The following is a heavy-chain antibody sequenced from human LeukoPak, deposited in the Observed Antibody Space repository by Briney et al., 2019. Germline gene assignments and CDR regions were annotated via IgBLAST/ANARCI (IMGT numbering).Heavy chain of an antibody. V-gene: IGHV4-61*02. CDR1: GGSISSGSYY. J-gene: IGHJ3*02. Sequence: SETLSLTCMVSGGSISSGSYYWSWIRQPAGKGLEWIGRIYTSGSTNYNPSLKSRVTISVDTSKNHFSLKLRYVTAAGTAVYYCARDLYDYDSSGYYLWDFDIWGQGTMVTVSS. D-gene: IGHD3-22*01. CDR3: ARDLYDYDSSGYYLWDFDI. CDR2: IYTSGST.